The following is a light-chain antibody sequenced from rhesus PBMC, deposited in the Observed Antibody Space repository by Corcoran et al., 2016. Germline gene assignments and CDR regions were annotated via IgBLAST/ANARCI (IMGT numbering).Light chain of an antibody. CDR2: KSS. V-gene: IGKV1-21*01. CDR1: QGISSW. CDR3: QEYNSAPFT. J-gene: IGKJ3*01. Sequence: DIQMTQSPSSLPASVGDRVTITCRARQGISSWLAWYQQKPGKAPKLLIYKSSILQSGVPSRFSSGGSGTACTLTIPSLQPEDFASFSGQEYNSAPFTFVPWTKLDL.